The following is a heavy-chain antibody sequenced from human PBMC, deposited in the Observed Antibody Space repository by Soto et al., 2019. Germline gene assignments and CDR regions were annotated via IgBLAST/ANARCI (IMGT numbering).Heavy chain of an antibody. D-gene: IGHD6-25*01. CDR2: IYTSGST. CDR3: ARDQRGGRRPHYYYYGMDV. V-gene: IGHV4-4*07. J-gene: IGHJ6*02. Sequence: PSETLSLTCTVSGGSISSYYWRWIRQPAGKGLEWIGRIYTSGSTNYNPSLKSRVTLSVDTSKNQFSLKLSSVTAAHTAVYYCARDQRGGRRPHYYYYGMDVWGQATQVNV. CDR1: GGSISSYY.